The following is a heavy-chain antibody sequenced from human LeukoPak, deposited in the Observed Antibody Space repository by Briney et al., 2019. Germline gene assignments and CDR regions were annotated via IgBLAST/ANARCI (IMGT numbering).Heavy chain of an antibody. V-gene: IGHV1-2*02. CDR3: ARDTSGSYQFDY. CDR2: INPNSGGT. D-gene: IGHD1-26*01. J-gene: IGHJ4*02. Sequence: ASVKVSCKASGYTFTGYYMHWVRQAPGQGLEWMGWINPNSGGTNYAQKFQGRVTMTRDTSISTAYMELSRLRSDDTAVYYCARDTSGSYQFDYWGQGALVAVSS. CDR1: GYTFTGYY.